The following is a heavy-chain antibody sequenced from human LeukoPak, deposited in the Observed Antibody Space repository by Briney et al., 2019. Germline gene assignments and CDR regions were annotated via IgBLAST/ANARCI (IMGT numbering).Heavy chain of an antibody. Sequence: SETLSLTCTVAGGSISSGDYYWSWIRQPPGKGLEWIGYIYYSGSTYYNPSLKSRVTISVDTSKNQFSLKLSSVTAADTAVYYCARDRDYLTDYWGQGTLVTVSS. J-gene: IGHJ4*02. D-gene: IGHD4-17*01. CDR3: ARDRDYLTDY. CDR2: IYYSGST. CDR1: GGSISSGDYY. V-gene: IGHV4-30-4*01.